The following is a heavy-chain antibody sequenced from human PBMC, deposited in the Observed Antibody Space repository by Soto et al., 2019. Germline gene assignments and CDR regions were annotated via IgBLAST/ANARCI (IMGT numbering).Heavy chain of an antibody. Sequence: ASVKVYCKASGYTFTGYYMHWVRQAPGQGLEWMGWINPNSGGTNYAKKFQGCGTMTRDTSISTAYMELNRLGFDDTAVYYCASEGIAAAATPLDYDGMDVWGQGTTVTVSS. J-gene: IGHJ6*02. CDR3: ASEGIAAAATPLDYDGMDV. CDR1: GYTFTGYY. D-gene: IGHD6-13*01. CDR2: INPNSGGT. V-gene: IGHV1-2*04.